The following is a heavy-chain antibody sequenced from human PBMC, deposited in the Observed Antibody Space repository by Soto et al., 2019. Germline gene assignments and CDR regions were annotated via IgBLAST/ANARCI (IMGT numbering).Heavy chain of an antibody. V-gene: IGHV4-39*01. CDR2: INYVGTT. CDR1: GGSISSSDHY. Sequence: QLQLQESGPGLVKPSETLSLTCTVSGGSISSSDHYWSWIRQPPGKGLEWIASINYVGTTYYNPSLKSQSTIAVDTSKNQFSLKLNSVTAADTAVYSCARYSTSSRLGKYYVDYWGQGTLVIVSS. D-gene: IGHD6-6*01. CDR3: ARYSTSSRLGKYYVDY. J-gene: IGHJ4*02.